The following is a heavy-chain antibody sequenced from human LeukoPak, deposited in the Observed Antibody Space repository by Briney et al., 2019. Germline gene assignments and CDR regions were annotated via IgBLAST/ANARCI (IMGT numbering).Heavy chain of an antibody. CDR2: IYYSGST. J-gene: IGHJ5*02. CDR1: GGPISSSSYY. V-gene: IGHV4-39*01. Sequence: SETLSLTCTVSGGPISSSSYYWGWIRQPPGKGLEWIGSIYYSGSTYYNPSLKSRVTISVDTSKNQFSLKLSSVTAADTAVYYCARPNYYDSSTIWFDPWGQGTLVTVSS. CDR3: ARPNYYDSSTIWFDP. D-gene: IGHD3-22*01.